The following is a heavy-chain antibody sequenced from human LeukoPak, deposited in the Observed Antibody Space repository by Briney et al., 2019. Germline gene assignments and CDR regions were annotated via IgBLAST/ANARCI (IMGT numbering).Heavy chain of an antibody. CDR2: IRYDGSNK. Sequence: GGSLRLSCAASGFTFSSYGMHWVRQAPGKGLEWVAFIRYDGSNKYYADSVKGRFTISRDNSKNTLYPQMNSLRAEDTAVYYCAKVAQLWFGESVHFDYWGQGTLVTVSS. J-gene: IGHJ4*02. V-gene: IGHV3-30*02. CDR1: GFTFSSYG. D-gene: IGHD3-10*01. CDR3: AKVAQLWFGESVHFDY.